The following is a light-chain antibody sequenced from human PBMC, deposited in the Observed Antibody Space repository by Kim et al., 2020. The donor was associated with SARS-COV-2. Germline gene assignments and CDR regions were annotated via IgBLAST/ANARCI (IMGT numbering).Light chain of an antibody. Sequence: LPCTWRSGIKVRSFRIYGYQQRPGSPPQYLLRYNSDSDKQQGSGVPSRFSGSKDASANAGILLISGLQSEDEADYYCMIWHSSAWVFGGGTQLTVL. CDR2: YNSDSDK. CDR3: MIWHSSAWV. V-gene: IGLV5-45*01. J-gene: IGLJ3*02. CDR1: SGIKVRSFR.